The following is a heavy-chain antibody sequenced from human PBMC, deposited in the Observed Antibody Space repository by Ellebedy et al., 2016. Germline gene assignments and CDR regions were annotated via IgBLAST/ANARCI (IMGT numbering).Heavy chain of an antibody. J-gene: IGHJ5*02. CDR1: GYTFTSYA. V-gene: IGHV1-3*01. CDR2: INAGNGNT. CDR3: ARGGEDCSGGSCYNWFDP. Sequence: ASVKVSCKASGYTFTSYAMHWVRQAPGQRLEWMGWINAGNGNTKYSQKFQGRVTITRDTSASTAYMELSSLRSDDTAVYYCARGGEDCSGGSCYNWFDPWGQGTLVTVSS. D-gene: IGHD2-15*01.